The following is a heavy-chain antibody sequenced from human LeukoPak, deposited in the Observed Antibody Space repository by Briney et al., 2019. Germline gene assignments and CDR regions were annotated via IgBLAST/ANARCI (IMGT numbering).Heavy chain of an antibody. J-gene: IGHJ3*02. Sequence: PGGSLRLSCAASGFTFSSYEMNWVRQAPGKGLEWASYISSGGSTKYYADSVKGRFTISRDNAKNSLYLQMNSLRDEDTAVYYCARALRFYCSSTSCYRDDAFDIWGQGTMVTVSS. CDR1: GFTFSSYE. CDR2: ISSGGSTK. V-gene: IGHV3-48*03. D-gene: IGHD2-2*01. CDR3: ARALRFYCSSTSCYRDDAFDI.